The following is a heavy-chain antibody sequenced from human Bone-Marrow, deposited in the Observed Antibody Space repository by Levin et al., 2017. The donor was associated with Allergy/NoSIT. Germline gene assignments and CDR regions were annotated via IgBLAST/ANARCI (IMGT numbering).Heavy chain of an antibody. CDR3: TSDGGQWLLDY. D-gene: IGHD6-19*01. CDR2: IHYSGST. J-gene: IGHJ4*02. V-gene: IGHV4-39*01. CDR1: GASISNTAYY. Sequence: SETLSLTCIVSGASISNTAYYWGWIRRPPGTGLEWIGSIHYSGSTFYNPSFKSRVTISADSSKNQFSLRLTSVTAADTAVYYCTSDGGQWLLDYWGQGTLVTVSS.